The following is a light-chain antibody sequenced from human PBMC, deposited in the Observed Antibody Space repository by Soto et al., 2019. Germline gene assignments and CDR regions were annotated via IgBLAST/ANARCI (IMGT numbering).Light chain of an antibody. CDR2: DAS. V-gene: IGKV1-5*01. Sequence: DIQMTQSPSTLSGSVGDRVTIACRSSQSISSRLAWYQLKPGKVPKLLISDASTLERGVPTTFSGSGSGTDFTLTISGLEPEDFALYYCLQRNNWPPWTFGQGTKVDI. CDR3: LQRNNWPPWT. J-gene: IGKJ1*01. CDR1: QSISSR.